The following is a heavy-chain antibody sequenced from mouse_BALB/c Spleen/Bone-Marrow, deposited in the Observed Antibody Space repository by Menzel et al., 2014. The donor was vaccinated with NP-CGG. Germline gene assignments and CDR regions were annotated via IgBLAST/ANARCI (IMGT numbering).Heavy chain of an antibody. CDR2: ISSGGGYI. CDR3: ARQESIYDGYYGGFAY. D-gene: IGHD2-3*01. Sequence: EVKLVESGGGLVKPGGALNLSCAASGFTFNNYAMSWVRQTPERRLERVATISSGGGYIYYPDSVKGQFTISRDNAKNTLYLQMSSLRSEDTAMYYCARQESIYDGYYGGFAYWGQGTLVTVSA. V-gene: IGHV5-9-3*01. J-gene: IGHJ3*01. CDR1: GFTFNNYA.